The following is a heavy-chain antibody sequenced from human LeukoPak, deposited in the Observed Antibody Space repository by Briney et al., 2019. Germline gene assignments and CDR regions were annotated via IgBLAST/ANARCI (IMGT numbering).Heavy chain of an antibody. V-gene: IGHV3-23*01. CDR2: ISASGGST. D-gene: IGHD3-10*01. CDR3: AKDFIHGSGKDAFDI. J-gene: IGHJ3*02. Sequence: PGGSLRLSCAASGFTFSRYAMSWVRQAPGKGLEWVSAISASGGSTYYADSVKGRFTISRDNSKNTLYLQMNSLRAEDTAVYYCAKDFIHGSGKDAFDIWGQGTMVTVSS. CDR1: GFTFSRYA.